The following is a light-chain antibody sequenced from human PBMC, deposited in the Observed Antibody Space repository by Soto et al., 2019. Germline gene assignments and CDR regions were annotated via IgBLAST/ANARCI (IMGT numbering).Light chain of an antibody. CDR3: SSYTSSSTLV. CDR2: EVS. Sequence: QSALTQPTSVSGSPGQSITISCTGTSSDVGGYNYVSWYQHHPGKAPKVIIYEVSNRPSGVSSRFSGSESGNTASLTISGLQAEDEADYFCSSYTSSSTLVFGGGTKLTVL. CDR1: SSDVGGYNY. V-gene: IGLV2-14*01. J-gene: IGLJ3*02.